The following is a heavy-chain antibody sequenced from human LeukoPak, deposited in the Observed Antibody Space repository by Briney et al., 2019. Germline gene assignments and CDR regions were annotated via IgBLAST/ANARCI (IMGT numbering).Heavy chain of an antibody. CDR1: GYTFTSYD. J-gene: IGHJ4*02. CDR3: AKEGVWSSGWYWDY. Sequence: GASVKVSCKASGYTFTSYDINWVRQATGQGLEWMGWMNPNSGNTGYAQKFQGRVTMTRNTSISTAYMELSSLRSEDTAVYYCAKEGVWSSGWYWDYWGQGTLVTVSS. D-gene: IGHD6-19*01. V-gene: IGHV1-8*01. CDR2: MNPNSGNT.